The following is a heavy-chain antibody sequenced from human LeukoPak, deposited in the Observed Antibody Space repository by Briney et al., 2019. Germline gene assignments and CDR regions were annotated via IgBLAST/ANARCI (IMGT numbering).Heavy chain of an antibody. Sequence: GASVTVSCTASGGTFSSYAISWVRQAPGQGLEWMGGIIPIFGTANYAQKFQGRVTITADESTSTAYMELSSLRSEDTAVYYCARGGPPPGGYSTRGYYFDYWAREPWSPSPQ. CDR3: ARGGPPPGGYSTRGYYFDY. D-gene: IGHD4-11*01. V-gene: IGHV1-69*13. CDR2: IIPIFGTA. CDR1: GGTFSSYA. J-gene: IGHJ4*02.